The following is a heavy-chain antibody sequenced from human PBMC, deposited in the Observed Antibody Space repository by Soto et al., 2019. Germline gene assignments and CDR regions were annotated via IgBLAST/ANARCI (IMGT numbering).Heavy chain of an antibody. Sequence: SQTLSLPCAISGDSVSSNTASWNWIRPSPSRGLEWLGRTYFRSKWYNDYAVSVKSRIIINPDTSNNQFSLQLNSVTPEDTAVYFCAKGDNLGPKTGYAFDPWGQGIMVTVSS. J-gene: IGHJ5*02. V-gene: IGHV6-1*01. CDR1: GDSVSSNTAS. D-gene: IGHD5-12*01. CDR2: TYFRSKWYN. CDR3: AKGDNLGPKTGYAFDP.